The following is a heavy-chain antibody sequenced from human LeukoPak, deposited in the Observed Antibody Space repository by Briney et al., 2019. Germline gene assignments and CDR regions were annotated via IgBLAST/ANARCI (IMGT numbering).Heavy chain of an antibody. J-gene: IGHJ4*02. CDR2: IYHSGST. CDR1: GGSISSSNW. CDR3: ASSSARYYYGSGSYLSY. Sequence: SGTLSLTCAVSGGSISSSNWWSWVRQPPGKGLEWIGEIYHSGSTNYNPSLKSRVTISVDTSKNQFSLKLSSVTAADTAVYYCASSSARYYYGSGSYLSYWGQGTLVTVSS. V-gene: IGHV4-4*02. D-gene: IGHD3-10*01.